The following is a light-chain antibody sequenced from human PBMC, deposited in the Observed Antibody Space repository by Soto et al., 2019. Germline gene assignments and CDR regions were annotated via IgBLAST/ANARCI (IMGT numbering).Light chain of an antibody. CDR3: ASYAGNNNFVL. J-gene: IGLJ2*01. CDR2: EVT. V-gene: IGLV2-8*01. CDR1: SSDVGAYNY. Sequence: QSALAQPPSASGSPGQSVTISCTGTSSDVGAYNYVSWYQQHPAKAPKLLIYEVTERPSGVPERFSGSKSGSTASLTVSGLQAEDEALYYCASYAGNNNFVLFGGGTKLTVL.